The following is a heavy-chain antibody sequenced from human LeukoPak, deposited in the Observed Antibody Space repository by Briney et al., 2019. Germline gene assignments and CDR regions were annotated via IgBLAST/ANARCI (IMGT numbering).Heavy chain of an antibody. Sequence: ASVKVSCKASGYTSNTYGISWVRQAPGQGLEWMGWISTYNGDIKYVQNLQGRVTMTTDTSTSTAYMELMSLRSDDTAVYYCLRDAQRPRLTPDYWGQGTLVTVSS. CDR1: GYTSNTYG. D-gene: IGHD6-25*01. V-gene: IGHV1-18*01. CDR2: ISTYNGDI. CDR3: LRDAQRPRLTPDY. J-gene: IGHJ4*02.